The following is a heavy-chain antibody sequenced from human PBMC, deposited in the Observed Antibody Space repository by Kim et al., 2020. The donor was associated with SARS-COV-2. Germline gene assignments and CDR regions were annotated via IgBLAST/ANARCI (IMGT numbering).Heavy chain of an antibody. Sequence: SGSTNSNPSLTSRVTISVDTSKNQFSLKLSSVTAADTAVYYCARDHLFDPWGQGTLVTVSS. CDR3: ARDHLFDP. CDR2: SGST. V-gene: IGHV4-61*02. J-gene: IGHJ5*02.